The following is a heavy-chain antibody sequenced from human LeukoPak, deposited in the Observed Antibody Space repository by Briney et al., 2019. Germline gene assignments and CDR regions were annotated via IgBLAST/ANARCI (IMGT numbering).Heavy chain of an antibody. D-gene: IGHD2-8*01. Sequence: ASVKVSCKASGYTSTGYYMHWVRQAPGQGLEWMGRINPNSGGTNYAQKFQGRVTMTRDTSISTAYMELSRLRSDDTAVYYCARDCTNGVCYYDYWGQGTLVTVSS. CDR2: INPNSGGT. V-gene: IGHV1-2*06. CDR3: ARDCTNGVCYYDY. J-gene: IGHJ4*02. CDR1: GYTSTGYY.